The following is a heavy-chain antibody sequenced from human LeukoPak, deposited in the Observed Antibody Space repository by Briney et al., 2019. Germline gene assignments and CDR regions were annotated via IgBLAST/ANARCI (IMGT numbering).Heavy chain of an antibody. D-gene: IGHD1-26*01. CDR1: GFTFGSYW. CDR3: ARDEKIVGASGQDY. V-gene: IGHV3-74*01. J-gene: IGHJ4*02. Sequence: SGGSLRLSCAASGFTFGSYWMHWVRQAPGKGLVWVSRINTDGGDTIYADSVKGRFTISRDNAKNTLFLQMNSLRAEDTAVYYCARDEKIVGASGQDYWGRGTLVTVSS. CDR2: INTDGGDT.